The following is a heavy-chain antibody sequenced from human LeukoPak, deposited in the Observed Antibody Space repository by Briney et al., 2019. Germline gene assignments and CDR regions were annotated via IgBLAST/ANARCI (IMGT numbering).Heavy chain of an antibody. J-gene: IGHJ4*02. V-gene: IGHV4-39*01. Sequence: PSETLSLTCTVSGGSISSSSYYWGWIRQPPGKGLEWIGSIYYNGNTYYNPSLKSRVTISVDTSKNQFSLKLSSVTAADTAVYYCARGLKSGYQYYFDYWGQGTLVTVSS. CDR1: GGSISSSSYY. D-gene: IGHD3-3*01. CDR2: IYYNGNT. CDR3: ARGLKSGYQYYFDY.